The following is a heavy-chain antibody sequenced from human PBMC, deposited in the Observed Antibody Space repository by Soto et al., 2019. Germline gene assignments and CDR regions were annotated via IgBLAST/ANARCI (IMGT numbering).Heavy chain of an antibody. CDR2: IRGDGNDA. Sequence: EVQLVESGGGIVQPGGSLRLSCVASGFTFSTYWMHWVRQAPGKGLVWVSRIRGDGNDANYADSVRGRFSIPRDNAKSTLYLQMNSLRAEDTAVYYCAVDLVSGSGSLGHWGQGTLVTVSS. D-gene: IGHD3-10*01. J-gene: IGHJ4*02. CDR3: AVDLVSGSGSLGH. V-gene: IGHV3-74*01. CDR1: GFTFSTYW.